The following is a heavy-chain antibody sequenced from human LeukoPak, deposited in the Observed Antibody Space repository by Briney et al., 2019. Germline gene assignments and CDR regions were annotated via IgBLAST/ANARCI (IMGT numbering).Heavy chain of an antibody. D-gene: IGHD1-26*01. J-gene: IGHJ1*01. V-gene: IGHV3-11*01. CDR3: TSHVGGTARAWGYFQY. CDR2: ISNSDSSI. Sequence: GGSLRLSCAASGILFSDYYMSWIRQAPGKGLEWVSYISNSDSSIYYADSVKGRFTISRDSANKSLFLQMNSLRAEDTAVYYCTSHVGGTARAWGYFQYWGQGTLVTVSS. CDR1: GILFSDYY.